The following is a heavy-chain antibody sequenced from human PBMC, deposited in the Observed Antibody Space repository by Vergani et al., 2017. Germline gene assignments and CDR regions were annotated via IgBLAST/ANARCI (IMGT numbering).Heavy chain of an antibody. V-gene: IGHV3-23*04. CDR3: AKGVYCSSTSCYEGRGYYYGMGV. Sequence: EVLLVESGGGLVKPGGSLRLSCAASGFTFSSYAMSWVRQVPGKGLEWVSGISGSGGNTYYANSVKGRFTISRDNSKNTLYLQMNSLRADDTAVYYCAKGVYCSSTSCYEGRGYYYGMGVWGQGP. CDR1: GFTFSSYA. CDR2: ISGSGGNT. D-gene: IGHD2-2*01. J-gene: IGHJ6*02.